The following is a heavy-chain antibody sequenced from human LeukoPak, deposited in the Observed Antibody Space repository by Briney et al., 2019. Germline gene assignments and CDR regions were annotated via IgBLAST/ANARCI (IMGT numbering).Heavy chain of an antibody. V-gene: IGHV3-48*04. D-gene: IGHD6-13*01. CDR2: ISSSSSTI. CDR3: ARADRSSWYSRLDY. Sequence: GGSLRLSCAASGFTFSSYWMSWVRQAPGKGLQWVSYISSSSSTIYYADSVKGRFTISRDNAKKSLYLQMNSLRAEDTAVYYCARADRSSWYSRLDYWGQGTLVTVSS. CDR1: GFTFSSYW. J-gene: IGHJ4*02.